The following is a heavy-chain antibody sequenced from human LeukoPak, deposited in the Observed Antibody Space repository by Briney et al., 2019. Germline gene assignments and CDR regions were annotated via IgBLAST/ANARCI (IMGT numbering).Heavy chain of an antibody. CDR3: AREMGYCSSTSCLFDP. CDR1: GFTFSSYA. CDR2: ISYDGSNK. Sequence: GGSLRLSCAASGFTFSSYAMHWVRQALGKGLEWVAVISYDGSNKYYADSVKGRFTISRDNSKNTLYLQMNSLRAEDTAVYYCAREMGYCSSTSCLFDPWGQGTLVTVSS. V-gene: IGHV3-30-3*01. J-gene: IGHJ5*02. D-gene: IGHD2-2*01.